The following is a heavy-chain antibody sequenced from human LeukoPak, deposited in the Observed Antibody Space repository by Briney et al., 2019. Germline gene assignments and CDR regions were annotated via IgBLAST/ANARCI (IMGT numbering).Heavy chain of an antibody. CDR1: GFTFRSYA. Sequence: GGSLRLSCAASGFTFRSYAMSWVRQAPGKGLEWVSISGGGDIADYADSVKGRFTLSRDISKNTLYLQMNSLRAEDTAVYYCARDGARGTPVWGQGTLVTVSS. J-gene: IGHJ4*02. CDR2: SGGGDIA. V-gene: IGHV3-23*01. D-gene: IGHD1-26*01. CDR3: ARDGARGTPV.